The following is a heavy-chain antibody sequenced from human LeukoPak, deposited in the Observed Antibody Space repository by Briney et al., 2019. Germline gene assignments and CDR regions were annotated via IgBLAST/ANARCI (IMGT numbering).Heavy chain of an antibody. CDR2: IYHSGST. V-gene: IGHV4-4*02. CDR1: GGSISSSNW. Sequence: ASETLSLTCAVSGGSISSSNWWSWVRQPPGKGLEWIGEIYHSGSTNYNPSLKSRVTISVDKSKNQFSLKLSSVTAADTAVYYCARTYSSSSPDWFDPWGQGTLVTVSS. J-gene: IGHJ5*02. D-gene: IGHD6-6*01. CDR3: ARTYSSSSPDWFDP.